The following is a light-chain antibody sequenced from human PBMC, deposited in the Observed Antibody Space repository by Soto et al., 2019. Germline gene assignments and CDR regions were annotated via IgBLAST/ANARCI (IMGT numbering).Light chain of an antibody. CDR1: QTISSW. CDR2: KAS. V-gene: IGKV1-5*03. CDR3: QHYKSYSEA. J-gene: IGKJ1*01. Sequence: IQMTQSPSTLSGSVGDRVTIACRASQTISSWLAWYQQKPGKAPKILIYKASSLESGVPSRFSGSGSGTEFTLTISSLQPDDFATYYCQHYKSYSEAFGQGTKVDIK.